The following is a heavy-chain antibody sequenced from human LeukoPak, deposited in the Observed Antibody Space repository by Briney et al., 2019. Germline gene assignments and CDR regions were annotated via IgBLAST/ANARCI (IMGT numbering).Heavy chain of an antibody. CDR1: GDSISSTSH. CDR2: ISYGGSNK. Sequence: LSLTCTVSGDSISSTSHYWDWIRQAPGKGLEWVAVISYGGSNKYYADSVKGRFTISRDNSKNTLYLQMNSLRAEDTAVYYCARGKAVADFLPPFDYWGQGTLVTVSS. D-gene: IGHD6-19*01. V-gene: IGHV3-30-3*01. CDR3: ARGKAVADFLPPFDY. J-gene: IGHJ4*02.